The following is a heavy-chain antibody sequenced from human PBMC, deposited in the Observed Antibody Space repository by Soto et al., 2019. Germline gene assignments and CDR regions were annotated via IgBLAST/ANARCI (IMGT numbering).Heavy chain of an antibody. Sequence: GASVKVSCKASGYTFTGYYMHWVRQAPGQGLEWMGWINPNSGGTNYAQKFQGRVAMTRDTSISTAYMELSRLRSDDTAVYYCARDGGDRSSTSCPMHWFDPWGQGTLVTVS. V-gene: IGHV1-2*02. CDR1: GYTFTGYY. CDR3: ARDGGDRSSTSCPMHWFDP. D-gene: IGHD2-2*01. J-gene: IGHJ5*02. CDR2: INPNSGGT.